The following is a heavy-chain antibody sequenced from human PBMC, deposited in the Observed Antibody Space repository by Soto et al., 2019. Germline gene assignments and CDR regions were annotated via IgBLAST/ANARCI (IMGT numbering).Heavy chain of an antibody. CDR2: IYPGDTDT. V-gene: IGHV5-51*01. Sequence: PGESLKISCKGSGYSFTSYWIGWVRQMPGKGLEWMGIIYPGDTDTRYSPSFQGQVTISADKSISTAYLQWSSLKASDTAMYYCARRVADRRDAFDLWGQGTMVTVSS. CDR3: ARRVADRRDAFDL. D-gene: IGHD2-15*01. J-gene: IGHJ3*01. CDR1: GYSFTSYW.